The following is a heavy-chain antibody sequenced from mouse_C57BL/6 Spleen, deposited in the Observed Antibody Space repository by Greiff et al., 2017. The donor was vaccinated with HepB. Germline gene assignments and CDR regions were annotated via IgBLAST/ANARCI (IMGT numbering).Heavy chain of an antibody. CDR1: GYSITSGYY. D-gene: IGHD1-1*01. V-gene: IGHV3-6*01. CDR3: ARGGTTVVDY. Sequence: DVKLVESGPGLVKPSQSLSLTCSVTGYSITSGYYWNWIRQFPGNKLEWMGYISYDGSNNYNPSLKNRISITRDTSKNQFFLKLNSVTTEDTATYYCARGGTTVVDYWGQGTTLTVSS. J-gene: IGHJ2*01. CDR2: ISYDGSN.